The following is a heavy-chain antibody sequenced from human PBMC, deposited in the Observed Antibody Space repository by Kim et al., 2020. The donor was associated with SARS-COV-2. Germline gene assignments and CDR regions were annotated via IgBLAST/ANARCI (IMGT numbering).Heavy chain of an antibody. CDR2: IYYSGST. CDR1: GGSISSSSYY. Sequence: SETLSLTCTVSGGSISSSSYYWGWIRQPPGKGLEWIGSIYYSGSTYYNPSLKSRVTISVDTSKNQFSLKLSSVTAADTAVYYCARHLRGIRWDYYYYMDVWGKGTTVTVSS. D-gene: IGHD4-17*01. V-gene: IGHV4-39*01. CDR3: ARHLRGIRWDYYYYMDV. J-gene: IGHJ6*03.